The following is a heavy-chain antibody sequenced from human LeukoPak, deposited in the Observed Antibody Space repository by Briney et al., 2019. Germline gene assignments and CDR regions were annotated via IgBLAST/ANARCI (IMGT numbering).Heavy chain of an antibody. Sequence: GASVKVSCKASGGTFSSYAISWVRQAPGQGLEWMGRIIPILGIANYAQKFQGRVTITADKSTSTAYMELSSLRSEDTAVYYCARGLGYCTNGVRSPRLYYFDYWGQGTLVTVSS. CDR1: GGTFSSYA. CDR3: ARGLGYCTNGVRSPRLYYFDY. V-gene: IGHV1-69*04. D-gene: IGHD2-8*01. CDR2: IIPILGIA. J-gene: IGHJ4*02.